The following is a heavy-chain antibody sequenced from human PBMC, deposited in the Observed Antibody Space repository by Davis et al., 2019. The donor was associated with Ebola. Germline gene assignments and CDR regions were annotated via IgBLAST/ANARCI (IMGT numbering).Heavy chain of an antibody. CDR2: INAGNGNT. CDR1: GYTFTSYA. V-gene: IGHV1-3*01. D-gene: IGHD5-12*01. Sequence: ASVKVSCKASGYTFTSYAMHWVRQAPGQRLEWMGWINAGNGNTKYSQKFQGRVTITRDTSASTAYMELSSLRSDDTAVYYCARGGGWLRSLSNWFDPWGQGTLVNVSS. CDR3: ARGGGWLRSLSNWFDP. J-gene: IGHJ5*02.